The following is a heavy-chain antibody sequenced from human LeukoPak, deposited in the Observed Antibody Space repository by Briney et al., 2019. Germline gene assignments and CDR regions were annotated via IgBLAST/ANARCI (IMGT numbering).Heavy chain of an antibody. D-gene: IGHD2-15*01. CDR2: ISYDGSNK. J-gene: IGHJ4*02. Sequence: GRSLRLTCAASGCFFSDFCRRWVRQAPGKGLEWVAFISYDGSNKNYAYFVKGRSSISRENSEKTVYLQMGSQRDEEAAVYYCVKDHCSRGSCHSFDFWGQGTLVSVSS. CDR3: VKDHCSRGSCHSFDF. CDR1: GCFFSDFC. V-gene: IGHV3-30*18.